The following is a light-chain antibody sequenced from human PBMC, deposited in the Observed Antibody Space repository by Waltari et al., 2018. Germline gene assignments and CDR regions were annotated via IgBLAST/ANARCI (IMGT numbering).Light chain of an antibody. CDR2: DVS. Sequence: QPALTQPRSVSGFPGQSVTISCTGTSSAVGGHNSVTWYQQYPGKAPRLVIYDVSQRPSEVPNRFSGSKSGNTASLTISGLQAEDEADYYCCSYTHTATWVFGGGTKVTVL. CDR1: SSAVGGHNS. J-gene: IGLJ3*02. V-gene: IGLV2-11*01. CDR3: CSYTHTATWV.